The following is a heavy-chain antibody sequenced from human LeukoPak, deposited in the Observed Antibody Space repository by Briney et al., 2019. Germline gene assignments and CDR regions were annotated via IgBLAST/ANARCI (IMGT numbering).Heavy chain of an antibody. CDR2: INSDGSST. CDR3: ARDDQSGYYPRYYYYYGMDV. V-gene: IGHV3-74*01. CDR1: GFTFSSYW. D-gene: IGHD3-3*01. Sequence: GGSLRLSCAASGFTFSSYWMHWVRQAPGKGLMWVSRINSDGSSTSYADSVKGRFTISRDNAKNTLYLQMNSLRAEDTAVYYCARDDQSGYYPRYYYYYGMDVWGQGTTVTVSS. J-gene: IGHJ6*02.